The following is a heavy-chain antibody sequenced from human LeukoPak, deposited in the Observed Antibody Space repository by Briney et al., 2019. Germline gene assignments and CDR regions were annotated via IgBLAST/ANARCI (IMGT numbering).Heavy chain of an antibody. V-gene: IGHV3-53*01. Sequence: GGSLRLSCAASGFTVSSNYMSWVRQAPGKGLEWVSVIYSGGSTYYADSVKGRFTISRDNSKNTLYLQMNSLRAEDTAVYYCARDRRLHDYGDYGDWYFDLWGRGTLDTVSS. J-gene: IGHJ2*01. CDR3: ARDRRLHDYGDYGDWYFDL. CDR2: IYSGGST. D-gene: IGHD4-17*01. CDR1: GFTVSSNY.